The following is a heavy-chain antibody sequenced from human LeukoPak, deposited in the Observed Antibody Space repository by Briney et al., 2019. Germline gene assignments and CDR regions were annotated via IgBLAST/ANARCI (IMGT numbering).Heavy chain of an antibody. CDR2: IYYRGNN. Sequence: SETLSLTCTVSGGSISPYYWSWIRQPPGEGLGWLGYIYYRGNNEYKPFLRRRATMSVDTSKKQFSLRLSSVTAADTAVYYCARYTGSTMFFDYWGQGTLVTVSS. CDR1: GGSISPYY. CDR3: ARYTGSTMFFDY. J-gene: IGHJ4*02. D-gene: IGHD3-10*02. V-gene: IGHV4-59*01.